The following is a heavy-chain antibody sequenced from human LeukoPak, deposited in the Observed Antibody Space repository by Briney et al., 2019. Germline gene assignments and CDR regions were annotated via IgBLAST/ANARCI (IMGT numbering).Heavy chain of an antibody. V-gene: IGHV4-34*01. CDR3: ARALSEDGVVVPAAIRVSPTRDYYYYMDV. CDR1: GGSFSGYY. Sequence: PSETLSLTCAVYGGSFSGYYWSWIRQPPGKGLEWIGEINHSGSTNYNPSLKSRVTISVDTSKNQFSLKLSSVTAADTAVYYCARALSEDGVVVPAAIRVSPTRDYYYYMDVWGQGTTVTVSS. CDR2: INHSGST. D-gene: IGHD2-2*01. J-gene: IGHJ6*03.